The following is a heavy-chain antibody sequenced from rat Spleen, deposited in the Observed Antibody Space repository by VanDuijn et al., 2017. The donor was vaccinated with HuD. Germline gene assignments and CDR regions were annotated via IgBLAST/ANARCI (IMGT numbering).Heavy chain of an antibody. CDR2: IIYEGSST. Sequence: EVQLVESDGGLVQPGRSLKLSCAASGFTFSDYYMAWVRQAPTKGLEWVATIIYEGSSTYYGDSVKGRFTISRDNAKSTLYLQMNSLRSEDTATYYCAVAGYGYWGQGTLVTVSS. J-gene: IGHJ3*01. CDR3: AVAGYGY. CDR1: GFTFSDYY. V-gene: IGHV5-22*01. D-gene: IGHD4-3*01.